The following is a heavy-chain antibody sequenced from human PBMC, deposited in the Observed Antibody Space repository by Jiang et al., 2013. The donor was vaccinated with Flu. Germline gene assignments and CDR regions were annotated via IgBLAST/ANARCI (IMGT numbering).Heavy chain of an antibody. CDR2: IYWDDDK. CDR3: AHARTGGTWFDP. J-gene: IGHJ5*02. Sequence: IYWDDDKRYSPSLKSRLTITKDTSKNQVVLTMTNMDPVDTATYYCAHARTGGTWFDPWGQGTLVTVSS. D-gene: IGHD2-8*02. V-gene: IGHV2-5*02.